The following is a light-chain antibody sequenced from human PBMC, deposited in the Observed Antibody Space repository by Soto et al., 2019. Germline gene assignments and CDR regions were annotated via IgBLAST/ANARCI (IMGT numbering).Light chain of an antibody. J-gene: IGKJ1*01. V-gene: IGKV3-15*01. Sequence: IVMTQSPPTLSVSPGERATLSCRASQTISRNLGWYQKRPGQATRLLMFGASSRAPGIPARFSGSGSGTEFTLTISSLQSEDFAVYFCHQYDNWPKTFGQGTKVDIK. CDR1: QTISRN. CDR3: HQYDNWPKT. CDR2: GAS.